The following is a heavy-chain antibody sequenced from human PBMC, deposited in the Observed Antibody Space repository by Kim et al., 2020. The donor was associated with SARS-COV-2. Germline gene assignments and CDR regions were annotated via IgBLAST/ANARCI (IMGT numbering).Heavy chain of an antibody. CDR2: IIPILGIA. V-gene: IGHV1-69*04. J-gene: IGHJ4*02. Sequence: SVKVSCKASGGTFSSYAISWVRQAPGQGLEWMGRIIPILGIANYAQKFQGRVTITADKSTSTAYMELSSLRSEDTAVYYCARVPYSSGWYWGSDFDYWGQGTLVTVSS. D-gene: IGHD6-19*01. CDR3: ARVPYSSGWYWGSDFDY. CDR1: GGTFSSYA.